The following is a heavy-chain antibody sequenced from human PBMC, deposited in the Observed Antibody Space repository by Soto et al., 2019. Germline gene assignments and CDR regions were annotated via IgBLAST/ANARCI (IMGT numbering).Heavy chain of an antibody. CDR2: IYYSGST. CDR3: ARMQGSRNCIVH. D-gene: IGHD3-10*01. Sequence: TLSLTCTVSGGSISSGGYYWNWIRQHPGKGLEWIGYIYYSGSTYYNPSLKSRVSISVDTSKNHFSLKLTSVTAADTAVYYCARMQGSRNCIVHWGQGTLVTVSS. J-gene: IGHJ4*02. V-gene: IGHV4-31*03. CDR1: GGSISSGGYY.